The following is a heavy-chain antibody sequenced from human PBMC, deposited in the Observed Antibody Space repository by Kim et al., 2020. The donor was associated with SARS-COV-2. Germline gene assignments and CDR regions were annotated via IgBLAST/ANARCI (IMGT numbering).Heavy chain of an antibody. D-gene: IGHD3-22*01. CDR3: ATDQYYYDSSGYYFEYFQH. V-gene: IGHV3-23*03. Sequence: DRFTISRDNSKTTLYLQMNSLRAEDTAVYYCATDQYYYDSSGYYFEYFQHWGQGTLVTVSS. J-gene: IGHJ1*01.